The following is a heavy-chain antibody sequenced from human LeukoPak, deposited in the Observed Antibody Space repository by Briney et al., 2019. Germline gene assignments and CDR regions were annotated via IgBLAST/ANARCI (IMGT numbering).Heavy chain of an antibody. CDR1: GFSFGDYG. Sequence: RPGGSLRLSRAVSGFSFGDYGVSWVPQAPGKGLEWVSGINWNGGSIGYADSVKGRFTISRDNAKNSLYLQMNSLRAEDTAVYYCARDRARFLEWSPLYYGMDVWGRGTTVTVSS. CDR3: ARDRARFLEWSPLYYGMDV. V-gene: IGHV3-20*04. D-gene: IGHD3-3*01. CDR2: INWNGGSI. J-gene: IGHJ6*02.